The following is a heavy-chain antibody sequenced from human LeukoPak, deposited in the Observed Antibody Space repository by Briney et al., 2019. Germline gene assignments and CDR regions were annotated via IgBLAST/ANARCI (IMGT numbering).Heavy chain of an antibody. D-gene: IGHD3-22*01. J-gene: IGHJ4*02. CDR1: GYSFTSYW. CDR3: AREYYDSSGYYDY. Sequence: GESLKISCKGSGYSFTSYWISWVRQAPGQGLEWMGWISAYNGNTNYAQKLQGRVTMTTDTSTSTAYMELRSLRSDDTAVYYCAREYYDSSGYYDYWGQGTLVTVSS. V-gene: IGHV1-18*04. CDR2: ISAYNGNT.